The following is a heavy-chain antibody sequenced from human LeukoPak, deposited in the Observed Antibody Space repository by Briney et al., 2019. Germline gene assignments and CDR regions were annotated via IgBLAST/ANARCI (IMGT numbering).Heavy chain of an antibody. J-gene: IGHJ4*02. D-gene: IGHD3-10*01. CDR2: ISAYNGKT. CDR1: GYTFTSYG. Sequence: GASGRVSDTPSGYTFTSYGISWVRQAPGQGVGGRGWISAYNGKTNYAQQLQGRVTMTTDTSPSTAYMELRSLRSDDTAVYYCARDLVNQELLWFGESSGIFDYWGQGTLVTVSS. CDR3: ARDLVNQELLWFGESSGIFDY. V-gene: IGHV1-18*01.